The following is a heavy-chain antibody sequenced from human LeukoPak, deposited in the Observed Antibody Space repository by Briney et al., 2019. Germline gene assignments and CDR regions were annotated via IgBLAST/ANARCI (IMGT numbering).Heavy chain of an antibody. J-gene: IGHJ4*02. CDR2: INHSGSA. Sequence: SETLSLTCAVYGGSFSGYYWSWIRQPPGKGLEWIGEINHSGSANYNPSLKSRVTISVDTSKNQFSLKLSSVTAADTAVYYCASGYAFSPLDYWGQGTLVTVSS. CDR1: GGSFSGYY. D-gene: IGHD2-8*01. V-gene: IGHV4-34*01. CDR3: ASGYAFSPLDY.